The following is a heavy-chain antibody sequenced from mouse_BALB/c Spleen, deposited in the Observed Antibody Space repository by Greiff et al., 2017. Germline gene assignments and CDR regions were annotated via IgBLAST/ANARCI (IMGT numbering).Heavy chain of an antibody. CDR2: INPNNGGT. J-gene: IGHJ4*01. V-gene: IGHV1-18*01. Sequence: EVQLQQSGPELVKPGASVKIPCKASGYTFTDYNMDWVKQSHGKSLEWIGDINPNNGGTIYNQKFKGKATLTVDKSSSTAYMELRSLTSEDTAVYYCARQRTTMITTGAMDYWGQGTSVTVSS. D-gene: IGHD2-4*01. CDR1: GYTFTDYN. CDR3: ARQRTTMITTGAMDY.